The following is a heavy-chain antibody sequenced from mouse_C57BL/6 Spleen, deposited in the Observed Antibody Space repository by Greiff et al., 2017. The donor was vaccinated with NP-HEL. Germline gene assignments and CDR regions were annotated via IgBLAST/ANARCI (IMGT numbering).Heavy chain of an antibody. CDR2: IDPETGGT. V-gene: IGHV1-15*01. J-gene: IGHJ2*01. D-gene: IGHD3-2*02. CDR3: TRRLRDY. Sequence: VKLMESGAELVRPGASVTLSCKASGYTFTDYEMHWVKQTPVHGLEWIGAIDPETGGTAYNQKFKGKAILTADKSSSTAYMALRSLTSEDSAVYYCTRRLRDYWGQGTTLTVSS. CDR1: GYTFTDYE.